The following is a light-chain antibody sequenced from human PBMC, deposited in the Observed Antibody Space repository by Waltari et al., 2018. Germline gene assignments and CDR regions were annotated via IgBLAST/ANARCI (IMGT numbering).Light chain of an antibody. Sequence: EIVLTQSPGTLSLSPGERATLSCRASQSVGKSLAWYQRRPGQAPRLLIYDASTRATGTPGRFRGSGFGTDFSLAISSLEPEDFAVYFCQHYVNLPVTFGQGTKVEI. CDR2: DAS. CDR1: QSVGKS. V-gene: IGKV3-20*01. J-gene: IGKJ1*01. CDR3: QHYVNLPVT.